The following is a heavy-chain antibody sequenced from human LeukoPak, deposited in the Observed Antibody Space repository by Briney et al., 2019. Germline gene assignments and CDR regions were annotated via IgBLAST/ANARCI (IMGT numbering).Heavy chain of an antibody. CDR2: TIPIFGAT. CDR1: GGTFSGHA. V-gene: IGHV1-69*05. Sequence: SVKVSCKASGGTFSGHAISWVRQAPGQGLEWMGGTIPIFGATNYTQRFQGRITITTDESTTTAYMELTSLRSEDTAVYFCAGGDPFNYYKDVWGKGTSVTVFS. CDR3: AGGDPFNYYKDV. J-gene: IGHJ6*03. D-gene: IGHD4-17*01.